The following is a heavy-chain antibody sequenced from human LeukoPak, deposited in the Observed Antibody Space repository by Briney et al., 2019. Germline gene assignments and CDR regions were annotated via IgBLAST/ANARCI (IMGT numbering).Heavy chain of an antibody. Sequence: PGGSLRLSCAASGFTVSSNYMSWVRQAPGKGLEWASVIYSGGSTYYADSVKGRFTISRDDSKNTLFLQMNSLQTEDTAVYYCTTDPLGYSGYADAVDIWGQGTMVTVSS. CDR1: GFTVSSNY. CDR3: TTDPLGYSGYADAVDI. CDR2: IYSGGST. V-gene: IGHV3-66*01. J-gene: IGHJ3*02. D-gene: IGHD5-12*01.